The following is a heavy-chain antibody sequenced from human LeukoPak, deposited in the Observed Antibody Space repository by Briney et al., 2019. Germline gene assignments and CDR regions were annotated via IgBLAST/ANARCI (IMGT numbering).Heavy chain of an antibody. J-gene: IGHJ4*02. CDR1: GFTFSSYS. Sequence: GGSLRLSCAASGFTFSSYSMNWVRQAPGKGLEWVSSISSSSSYIYYADSVKGRFTISRDNAKNSLYLQMNSLRAEDTAVYYCARGDLDTAMVRRYYFDYWGQGTLVTVPS. V-gene: IGHV3-21*01. CDR3: ARGDLDTAMVRRYYFDY. CDR2: ISSSSSYI. D-gene: IGHD5-18*01.